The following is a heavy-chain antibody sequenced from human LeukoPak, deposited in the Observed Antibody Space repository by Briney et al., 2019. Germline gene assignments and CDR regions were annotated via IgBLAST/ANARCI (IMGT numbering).Heavy chain of an antibody. CDR2: INAGNGNT. CDR1: GYTFTSYA. Sequence: GASVKVSCKASGYTFTSYAMHWVRQAPGQRLEWMGWINAGNGNTKYSQKFQGRVTITRDTSVSTAYMELSSLRSEDTAVYYCARESQFYYYYYGMDVWGKGTTVTVSS. CDR3: ARESQFYYYYYGMDV. D-gene: IGHD5-24*01. J-gene: IGHJ6*04. V-gene: IGHV1-3*01.